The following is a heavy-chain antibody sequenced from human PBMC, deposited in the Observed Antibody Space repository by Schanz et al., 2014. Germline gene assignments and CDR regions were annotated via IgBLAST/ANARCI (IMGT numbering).Heavy chain of an antibody. D-gene: IGHD5-12*01. CDR2: INTGVNA. Sequence: EVQLLESGGGLVQPGGSLRLSCAASGFTFGDYAMTWVRQAPGKGLEWVSAINTGVNAYYADSVRGRFTMSRDNSKNTLYLQMNSLRAEDTAVYYCAREVVATIGGYYDNWGQGTLVIVSS. V-gene: IGHV3-23*01. CDR1: GFTFGDYA. J-gene: IGHJ4*02. CDR3: AREVVATIGGYYDN.